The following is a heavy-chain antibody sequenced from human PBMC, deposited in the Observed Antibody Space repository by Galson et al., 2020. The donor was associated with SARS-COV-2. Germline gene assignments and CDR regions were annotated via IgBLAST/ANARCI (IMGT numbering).Heavy chain of an antibody. D-gene: IGHD5-18*01. J-gene: IGHJ3*02. CDR1: GGSISSSNW. CDR3: AKRGYSYGFHAFDI. CDR2: IYHSGST. Sequence: SETLSLTCAVSGGSISSSNWCSWVRQPPGKGLEWIGEIYHSGSTNYNPSLKSRVTISVDKSKNQFSLKLSSVTAADTAVYYCAKRGYSYGFHAFDIWGQGTMVTVSS. V-gene: IGHV4-4*02.